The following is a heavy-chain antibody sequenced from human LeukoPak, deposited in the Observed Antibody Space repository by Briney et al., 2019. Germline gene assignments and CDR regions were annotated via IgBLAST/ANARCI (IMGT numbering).Heavy chain of an antibody. CDR1: GFTFSSYA. CDR3: ARGDSSGWYGLDY. D-gene: IGHD6-19*01. J-gene: IGHJ4*02. Sequence: GGSLRLSCAASGFTFSSYAMHWVRQAPGKGLEYVSAISSNGGSTYYANSVKGRFTISRDNSKNTLYLQMGSLRAEDMAVYYCARGDSSGWYGLDYWGQGTLVTVSS. V-gene: IGHV3-64*01. CDR2: ISSNGGST.